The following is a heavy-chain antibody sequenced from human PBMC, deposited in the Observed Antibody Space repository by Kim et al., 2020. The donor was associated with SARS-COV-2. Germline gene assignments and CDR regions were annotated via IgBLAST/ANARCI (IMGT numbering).Heavy chain of an antibody. Sequence: ASVKVSCKASGYTFTSYAMNWVRQAPGQGLEWMGWISTNTGNPTYAQGFTGRFVFTLDTSVSTAYLQISSLKAEDTAVYYCARENYGSGSLGDALRVDPWGQGTLVTVSS. CDR2: ISTNTGNP. V-gene: IGHV7-4-1*02. J-gene: IGHJ5*02. D-gene: IGHD3-10*01. CDR3: ARENYGSGSLGDALRVDP. CDR1: GYTFTSYA.